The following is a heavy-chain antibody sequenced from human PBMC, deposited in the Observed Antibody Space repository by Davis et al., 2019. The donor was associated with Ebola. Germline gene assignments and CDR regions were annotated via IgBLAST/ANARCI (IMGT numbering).Heavy chain of an antibody. CDR1: GGTFSSYA. J-gene: IGHJ3*02. V-gene: IGHV1-69*13. D-gene: IGHD3-22*01. CDR2: IIPIFGTA. CDR3: AREDSSGYYQDAFDI. Sequence: SVKVSCKASGGTFSSYAISWVRQAPGQGLEWMGGIIPIFGTANYAQKFQGRVTITADESTSTAYMELSSLRSEDTAVYYCAREDSSGYYQDAFDIWGQGTMVTVSS.